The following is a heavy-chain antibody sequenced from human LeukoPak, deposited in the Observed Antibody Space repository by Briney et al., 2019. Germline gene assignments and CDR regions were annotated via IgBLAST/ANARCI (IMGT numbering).Heavy chain of an antibody. D-gene: IGHD1-14*01. CDR2: IYPGDSDT. Sequence: GESLKISCKSSGYSFITYWIGWVRQMPGKGLEWMGIIYPGDSDTKYSPSFQGQVTISADKSISTAYLQWSSLKASDTAMYYCARLNSEITGDAFDIWGQGTMVTVSS. J-gene: IGHJ3*02. CDR3: ARLNSEITGDAFDI. CDR1: GYSFITYW. V-gene: IGHV5-51*01.